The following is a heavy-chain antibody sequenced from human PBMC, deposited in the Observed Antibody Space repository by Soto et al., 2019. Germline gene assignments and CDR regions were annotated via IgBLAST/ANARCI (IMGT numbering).Heavy chain of an antibody. CDR1: GGSISSGGYY. CDR2: IYYNGST. CDR3: AARPLMVRGVRTPFDP. Sequence: SETLSLTCTVSGGSISSGGYYWSWIRQHPGKGLEWIGYIYYNGSTYYNPSLKSRVTISVDTSKNQFSLKLSSVTAADAAVYYCAARPLMVRGVRTPFDPWGQGTLVTVSS. J-gene: IGHJ5*02. D-gene: IGHD3-10*01. V-gene: IGHV4-31*03.